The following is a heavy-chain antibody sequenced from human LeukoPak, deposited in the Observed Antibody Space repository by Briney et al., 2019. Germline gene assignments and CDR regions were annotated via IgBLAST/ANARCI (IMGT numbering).Heavy chain of an antibody. Sequence: PGGSLRLSCAASGFTFEDYGMSWVRQAPGKGLEWVSGINWNGGSTGYADSVKGRFTISRDNAKNSLYLQMNSLRAEDTALYYCARKGLAAAVNYYYMDVWGKGTTVTVSS. CDR1: GFTFEDYG. CDR3: ARKGLAAAVNYYYMDV. D-gene: IGHD6-13*01. V-gene: IGHV3-20*04. J-gene: IGHJ6*03. CDR2: INWNGGST.